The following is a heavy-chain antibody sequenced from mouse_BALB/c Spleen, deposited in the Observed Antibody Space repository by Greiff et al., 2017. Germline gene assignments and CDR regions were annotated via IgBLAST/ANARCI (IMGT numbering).Heavy chain of an antibody. V-gene: IGHV1-9*01. CDR3: ARDVVDDYFDY. D-gene: IGHD1-1*01. Sequence: QVQLQQSGAELMKPGASVKISCKATGYTFSSYWIEWVKQRPGHGLEWIGEILPGSGSTNYNEKFKGKATFTADTSSNTAYMQLSSLTSEDSAVYYCARDVVDDYFDYWGQGTTLTVSS. J-gene: IGHJ2*01. CDR1: GYTFSSYW. CDR2: ILPGSGST.